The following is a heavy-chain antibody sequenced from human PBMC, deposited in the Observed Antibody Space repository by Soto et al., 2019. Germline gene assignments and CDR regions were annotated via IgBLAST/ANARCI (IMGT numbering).Heavy chain of an antibody. Sequence: QVQLVQSGAEVKKPGASVKVSCKASGYTFTSYGISWVRQAPGQGLEWMGWISAYNGNTNYAQKLQGRVTMTTGTSTSTAYMELRSLRSDDTAVYYCARVTVRYYDFWSGYYNNWFDPWGQGTLVTVSS. CDR2: ISAYNGNT. D-gene: IGHD3-3*01. V-gene: IGHV1-18*01. CDR3: ARVTVRYYDFWSGYYNNWFDP. CDR1: GYTFTSYG. J-gene: IGHJ5*02.